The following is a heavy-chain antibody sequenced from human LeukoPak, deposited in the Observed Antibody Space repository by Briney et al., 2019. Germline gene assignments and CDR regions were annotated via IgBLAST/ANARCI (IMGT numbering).Heavy chain of an antibody. Sequence: GESLRLSCAASGFTFSTYSMNWARQAPGKGLEWVSSIFSGGTSLYYADSVKGRFTISRDNAKDSLYLQRDSLRVEDTAVYYCARKGYCSGSNCYSDYFFYMDVWGKGTTVTVSS. CDR1: GFTFSTYS. J-gene: IGHJ6*03. CDR3: ARKGYCSGSNCYSDYFFYMDV. CDR2: IFSGGTSL. V-gene: IGHV3-21*01. D-gene: IGHD2-15*01.